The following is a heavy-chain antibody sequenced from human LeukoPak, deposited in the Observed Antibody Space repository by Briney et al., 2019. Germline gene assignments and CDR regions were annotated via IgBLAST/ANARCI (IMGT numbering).Heavy chain of an antibody. V-gene: IGHV4-39*07. J-gene: IGHJ5*02. D-gene: IGHD2-2*01. CDR3: ARAVGYCSSTSCYPKYNWFDP. Sequence: AETLSLTCDVSGASTNTDSYFWGWIRQPPGKGLEWIGSIYYSGSTYYNPSLKSRVTISVDTSKNQFSLKLSSVTAADTAVYYCARAVGYCSSTSCYPKYNWFDPWGQGTLVTVSS. CDR2: IYYSGST. CDR1: GASTNTDSYF.